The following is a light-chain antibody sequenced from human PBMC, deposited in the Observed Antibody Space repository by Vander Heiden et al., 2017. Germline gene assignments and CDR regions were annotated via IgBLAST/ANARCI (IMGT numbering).Light chain of an antibody. CDR1: QSVKSW. J-gene: IGKJ1*01. CDR2: QAS. CDR3: QQDNSYPWT. Sequence: DIQLTQSPSTPSASVGDTVTITCRDSQSVKSWLAWHQQKPGKVPKLLIYQASTVESGVPSRFSGSESGTEFTLTISSLQPDDFAIYYCQQDNSYPWTFGQGTKVEI. V-gene: IGKV1-5*03.